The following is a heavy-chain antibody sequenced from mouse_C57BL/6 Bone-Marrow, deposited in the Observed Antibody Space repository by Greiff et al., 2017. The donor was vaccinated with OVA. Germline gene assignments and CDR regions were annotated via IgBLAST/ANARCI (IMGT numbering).Heavy chain of an antibody. CDR2: IYPGDGDT. D-gene: IGHD2-5*01. V-gene: IGHV1-82*01. CDR3: ARSGVTTYYYAMDY. Sequence: VQLQQSGPELVKPGASVKISCKASGYAFSSSWMNWVKQRPGKGLEWIGRIYPGDGDTNYNGKFKGKATLTADKSSSTAYMQLSSLTSEDSAVYFCARSGVTTYYYAMDYWGQGTSVTVSS. CDR1: GYAFSSSW. J-gene: IGHJ4*01.